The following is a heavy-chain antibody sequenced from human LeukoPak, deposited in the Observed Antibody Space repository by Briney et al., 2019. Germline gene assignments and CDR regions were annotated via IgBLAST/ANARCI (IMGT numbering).Heavy chain of an antibody. CDR2: ISSSGSTI. J-gene: IGHJ4*02. CDR3: ARDPSGYCSSTSCYSGRTFDY. V-gene: IGHV3-48*03. D-gene: IGHD2-2*01. CDR1: GFTFSSYE. Sequence: PGGSLGLSCAASGFTFSSYEMNWVRQAPGKGLEWVSYISSSGSTIYYADSVKGRFTISRDNAKNSLYLQMNSLRAEDTAVYYCARDPSGYCSSTSCYSGRTFDYWGQGTLVTVSS.